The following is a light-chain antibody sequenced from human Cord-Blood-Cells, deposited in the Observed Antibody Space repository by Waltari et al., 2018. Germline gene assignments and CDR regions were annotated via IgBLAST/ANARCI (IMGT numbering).Light chain of an antibody. CDR1: SLRSYY. Sequence: SSELTQDPAVSVALGQTVRITCQGDSLRSYYASWYQQKPGQAPVLVIYGKNNRPSGIPDRFSGSSSGNTASLTITRAQAEDDADYYGNSRDSSGNHVVFGGGTKLTVL. CDR2: GKN. V-gene: IGLV3-19*01. J-gene: IGLJ2*01. CDR3: NSRDSSGNHVV.